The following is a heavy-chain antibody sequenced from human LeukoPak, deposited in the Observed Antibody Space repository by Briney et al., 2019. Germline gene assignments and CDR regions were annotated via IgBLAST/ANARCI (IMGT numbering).Heavy chain of an antibody. Sequence: SETLSLTCTVSGGSISSFYWTWILQPPGKGLEWVVYVDSSGSTHYSPSLKSRVTISLDTSKNQFSLKLTSVTAADTAVYYCARDRGVTSYFYFGLDVWGQGTTVTVSS. V-gene: IGHV4-59*01. CDR1: GGSISSFY. J-gene: IGHJ6*02. CDR2: VDSSGST. D-gene: IGHD4-17*01. CDR3: ARDRGVTSYFYFGLDV.